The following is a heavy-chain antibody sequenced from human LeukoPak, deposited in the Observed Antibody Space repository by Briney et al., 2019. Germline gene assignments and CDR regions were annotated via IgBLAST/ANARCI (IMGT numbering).Heavy chain of an antibody. CDR3: ARSSGHRPGVDY. CDR1: GGSFSGYY. J-gene: IGHJ4*02. Sequence: PSETLSLTCAVYGGSFSGYYWSWFRHPPGKGLEWMGEINHSGSTNYNPSLKSRVTISVDTSKNQFSLKLSSVTAADTAVYYCARSSGHRPGVDYWGQGTLVTVSS. CDR2: INHSGST. V-gene: IGHV4-34*01. D-gene: IGHD3-22*01.